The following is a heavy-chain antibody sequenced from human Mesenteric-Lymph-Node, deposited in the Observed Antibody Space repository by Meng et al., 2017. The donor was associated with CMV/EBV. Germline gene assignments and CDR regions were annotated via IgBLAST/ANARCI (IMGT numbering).Heavy chain of an antibody. CDR2: VYYSGST. CDR1: RGSINNHY. V-gene: IGHV4-59*11. CDR3: ARDHALTRIAAAGYDY. Sequence: GSLRLSCTVSRGSINNHYWNWIRQPPGKGLEWIGSVYYSGSTSYNPSLKSRVTISVGTSKTQISLKLSSVTAADTAVYYCARDHALTRIAAAGYDYWGQGTLVTVSS. J-gene: IGHJ4*02. D-gene: IGHD6-13*01.